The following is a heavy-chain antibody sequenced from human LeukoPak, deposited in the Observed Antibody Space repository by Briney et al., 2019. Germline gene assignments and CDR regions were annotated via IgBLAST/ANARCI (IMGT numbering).Heavy chain of an antibody. Sequence: GGSLRLSCAASGFTFSSYWMSWVRQAPGKGLEWVSAISGSGGSTYYADSVKGRFTISRDNSKNTLYLQMNSLRAEDTAVYYCAKDPLEYSSSSPIDYWGQGTLVTVSS. D-gene: IGHD6-6*01. CDR3: AKDPLEYSSSSPIDY. V-gene: IGHV3-23*01. CDR1: GFTFSSYW. J-gene: IGHJ4*02. CDR2: ISGSGGST.